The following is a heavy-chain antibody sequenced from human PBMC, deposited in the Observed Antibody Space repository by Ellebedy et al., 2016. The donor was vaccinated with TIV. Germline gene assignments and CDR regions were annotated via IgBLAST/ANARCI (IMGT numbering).Heavy chain of an antibody. Sequence: GESLKISCVASGFTFSSHGMHWVRQAPGRALEWVAFIRNDETNIYYAESVKGRFTISRDNSNSTLTLHMTGLRSEDTGVYYCAGYIQGLGSYIAHNWFDPWGQGTLVTVSS. CDR1: GFTFSSHG. V-gene: IGHV3-30*02. J-gene: IGHJ5*02. CDR3: AGYIQGLGSYIAHNWFDP. CDR2: IRNDETNI. D-gene: IGHD3-10*01.